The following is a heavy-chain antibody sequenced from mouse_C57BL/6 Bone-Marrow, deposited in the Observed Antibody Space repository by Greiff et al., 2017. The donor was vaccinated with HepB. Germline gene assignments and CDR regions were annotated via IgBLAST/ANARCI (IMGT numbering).Heavy chain of an antibody. Sequence: QVQLKQSGAELVRPGTSVKLSCKASGYTFTSYWMHWVKQRPGQGLEWIGVIDPSDSYTNYNQKFKGKATLTVDTSSSTAYMQLSSLTSEDSAVYYCARDTTVVATTGRFAYWGQGTLVTVSA. J-gene: IGHJ3*01. V-gene: IGHV1-59*01. CDR3: ARDTTVVATTGRFAY. CDR1: GYTFTSYW. D-gene: IGHD1-1*01. CDR2: IDPSDSYT.